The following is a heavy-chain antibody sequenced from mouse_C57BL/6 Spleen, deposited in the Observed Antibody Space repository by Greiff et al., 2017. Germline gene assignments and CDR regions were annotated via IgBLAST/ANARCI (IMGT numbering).Heavy chain of an antibody. J-gene: IGHJ4*01. Sequence: EVKLQESGPELVKPGASVKIPCKASGYTFTDYNMDWVKQSHGKSLEWIGDINPNNGGTIYNQKFKGKATLTVDKSSSTAYMELRSLTSEDTAVYYCARYYSNGYYAMDDWGQGTSVTVSS. CDR3: ARYYSNGYYAMDD. D-gene: IGHD2-5*01. CDR2: INPNNGGT. V-gene: IGHV1-18*01. CDR1: GYTFTDYN.